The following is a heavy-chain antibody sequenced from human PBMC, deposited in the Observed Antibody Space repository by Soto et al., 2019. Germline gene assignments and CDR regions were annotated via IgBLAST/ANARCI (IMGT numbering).Heavy chain of an antibody. CDR3: ATDSRVDSRPYCGGDCCSLDY. V-gene: IGHV3-15*01. CDR1: GFTFSNAW. J-gene: IGHJ4*02. CDR2: IKSKTDGWTT. D-gene: IGHD2-21*02. Sequence: GGSLRLSCAASGFTFSNAWMSWVRQAPGKGLEWVGRIKSKTDGWTTAYTAPVKSRFTISTDDSKYTLYLQMNSLKPEDTAVYYCATDSRVDSRPYCGGDCCSLDYWGQGTLVTVSS.